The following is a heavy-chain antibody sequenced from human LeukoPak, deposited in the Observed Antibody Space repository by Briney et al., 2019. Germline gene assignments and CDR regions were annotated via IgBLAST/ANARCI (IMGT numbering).Heavy chain of an antibody. V-gene: IGHV1-69*13. CDR1: GYTLTELS. Sequence: GASVKVSCKVSGYTLTELSMHWVRQAPGQGLEWMGGIIPIFGTANYAQKFQGRVTITADESTSTAYMELSSLRSEDTAVYYCARYYDFWSGYFGYWGQGTLVTVSS. D-gene: IGHD3-3*01. CDR3: ARYYDFWSGYFGY. J-gene: IGHJ4*02. CDR2: IIPIFGTA.